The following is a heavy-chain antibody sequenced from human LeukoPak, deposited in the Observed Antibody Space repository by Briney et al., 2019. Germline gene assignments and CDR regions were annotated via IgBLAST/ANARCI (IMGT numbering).Heavy chain of an antibody. CDR2: IYTSGST. Sequence: SATLSLPSTVSGGSISSYYWSWIRRPAEKGLEWIGRIYTSGSTNYNPSLKSRVTMSVGTSKNQFSLKLSSVTAADTAVYYCARGRYYDSSGYYGNYFDYWGQGTLVTVSS. D-gene: IGHD3-22*01. CDR1: GGSISSYY. CDR3: ARGRYYDSSGYYGNYFDY. J-gene: IGHJ4*02. V-gene: IGHV4-4*07.